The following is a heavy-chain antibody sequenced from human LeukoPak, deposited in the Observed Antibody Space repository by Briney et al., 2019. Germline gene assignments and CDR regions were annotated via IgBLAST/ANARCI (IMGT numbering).Heavy chain of an antibody. D-gene: IGHD6-13*01. J-gene: IGHJ4*02. CDR2: IIPILGIA. V-gene: IGHV1-69*04. Sequence: SVKVSCKASGGTFSSYAISWVRQAPGQGLEWMGRIIPILGIANYAQKFQGRVTITADKSTSTAYMELSSLRSEDTAVYYCAKNGAPHSSSCYGYWGQGTLVTVSS. CDR1: GGTFSSYA. CDR3: AKNGAPHSSSCYGY.